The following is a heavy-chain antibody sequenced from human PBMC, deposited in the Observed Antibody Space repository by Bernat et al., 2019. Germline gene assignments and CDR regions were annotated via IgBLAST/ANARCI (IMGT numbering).Heavy chain of an antibody. J-gene: IGHJ6*02. CDR3: AKEVGYCSGGSCYYYYGMDV. Sequence: QVQLVESGGGVVQPGRSLRLSCAASGFTFSSHGMHWVRQAPGKGLEWVAVISYDGSNKYYADSVKGRFTISRDNSKNTLYLQMNSLRAEDTAVYYCAKEVGYCSGGSCYYYYGMDVWGQGTTVTVSS. CDR2: ISYDGSNK. V-gene: IGHV3-30*18. D-gene: IGHD2-15*01. CDR1: GFTFSSHG.